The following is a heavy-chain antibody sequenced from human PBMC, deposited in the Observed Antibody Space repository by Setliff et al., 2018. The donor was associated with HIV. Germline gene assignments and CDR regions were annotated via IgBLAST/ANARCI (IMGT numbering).Heavy chain of an antibody. V-gene: IGHV3-20*04. D-gene: IGHD5-12*01. CDR2: INWNGGST. CDR1: GFSFDDYG. CDR3: ARDPGMATTYGGDYYYYGLDV. J-gene: IGHJ6*02. Sequence: PGGSLRLSCAASGFSFDDYGMSWVRQAPGKGLEWVAGINWNGGSTGYADSVKGRFTISRDNAKNSLYLQMNSLRAEDTALYYCARDPGMATTYGGDYYYYGLDVWGQGTTVTVSS.